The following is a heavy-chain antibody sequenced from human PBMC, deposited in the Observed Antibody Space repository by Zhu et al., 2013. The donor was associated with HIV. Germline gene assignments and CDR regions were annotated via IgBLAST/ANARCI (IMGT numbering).Heavy chain of an antibody. V-gene: IGHV1-18*01. CDR2: ISAYNGNT. D-gene: IGHD2-21*02. J-gene: IGHJ4*02. Sequence: QVQLVQSGAEVKKPGASVKVSCKASGYSFTNYGISWVRQAPGQGLEWMGWISAYNGNTKYAQQLQGRVTLTKDTSTSTAYMELRSLRSDDTAMYYCARDWAPSRAVVTAIPHFDYWGRGTLVTVSS. CDR3: ARDWAPSRAVVTAIPHFDY. CDR1: GYSFTNYG.